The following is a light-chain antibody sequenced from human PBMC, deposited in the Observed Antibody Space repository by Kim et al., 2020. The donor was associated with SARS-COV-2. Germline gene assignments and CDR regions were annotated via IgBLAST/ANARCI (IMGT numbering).Light chain of an antibody. CDR2: STS. V-gene: IGLV7-43*01. Sequence: GTGTLTCAASAEAVTSGYYPNWFQQKPGQAPWALIYSTSNKHSWTPARFSGSLLGGKAALTLSGVQPGDESEYYCLLYYGGAQLGVFGTGTKVTVL. CDR1: AEAVTSGYY. CDR3: LLYYGGAQLGV. J-gene: IGLJ1*01.